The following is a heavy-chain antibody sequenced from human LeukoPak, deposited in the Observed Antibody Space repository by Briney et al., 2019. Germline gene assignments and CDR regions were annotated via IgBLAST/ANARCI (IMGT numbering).Heavy chain of an antibody. CDR3: ARTHLGYYDSSGYYGY. CDR2: IYYSGST. CDR1: GGSISSGGYY. J-gene: IGHJ4*02. D-gene: IGHD3-22*01. V-gene: IGHV4-31*03. Sequence: PSETLSLTCTVSGGSISSGGYYWSWIRQHPGKGLEWIGYIYYSGSTYYNPSLKSRVTISVDTSKNQFSLKLSSVTAADTAVYYCARTHLGYYDSSGYYGYWGQGTLVTVSS.